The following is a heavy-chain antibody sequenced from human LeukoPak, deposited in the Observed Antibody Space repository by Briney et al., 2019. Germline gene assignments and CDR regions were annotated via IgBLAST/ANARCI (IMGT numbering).Heavy chain of an antibody. CDR2: ISPNSGGT. CDR1: GYSFNDYY. D-gene: IGHD4-23*01. Sequence: GASVKVSCKASGYSFNDYYIHWVRQAPGQGLEWMGWISPNSGGTNYAQNFQGRVTMTRDTSITTAYMELSGLTSDDTALYYCARNYGGTSKYFDYWGQGTLVTVSP. V-gene: IGHV1-2*02. J-gene: IGHJ4*02. CDR3: ARNYGGTSKYFDY.